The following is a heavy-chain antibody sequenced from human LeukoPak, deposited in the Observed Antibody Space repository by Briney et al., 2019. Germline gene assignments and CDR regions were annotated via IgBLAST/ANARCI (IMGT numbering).Heavy chain of an antibody. CDR2: IYWNDDK. Sequence: ESGPTLVKPTQTLTLTCTFSGFSLSTSGVGVGWIRQPPGKVLEWLALIYWNDDKRYSPSLKSRLTITKDTSKNQVVLTMTNMDPVDTATYYCARLRITMVRGVIIPGDYWGQGTLVTVSS. J-gene: IGHJ4*02. V-gene: IGHV2-5*01. CDR1: GFSLSTSGVG. CDR3: ARLRITMVRGVIIPGDY. D-gene: IGHD3-10*01.